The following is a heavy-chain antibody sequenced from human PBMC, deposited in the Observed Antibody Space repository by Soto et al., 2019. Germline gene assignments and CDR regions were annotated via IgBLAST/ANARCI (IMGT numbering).Heavy chain of an antibody. CDR2: IKYSGTT. V-gene: IGHV4-39*06. J-gene: IGHJ4*02. CDR3: ARGGTVVHGFDY. CDR1: GGSISSSRCH. Sequence: SETLSLTCTVSGGSISSSRCHWGWIRQPPGKGLEWIASIKYSGTTFYNPSLKSRVTLSVDTSKNQFALKLSSVTAADTAIYYCARGGTVVHGFDYWGQGVLVTVSS. D-gene: IGHD2-15*01.